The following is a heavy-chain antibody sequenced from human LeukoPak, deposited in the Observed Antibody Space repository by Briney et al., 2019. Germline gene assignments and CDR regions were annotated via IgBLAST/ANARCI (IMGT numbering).Heavy chain of an antibody. J-gene: IGHJ4*02. CDR3: ARLQLWQIDY. CDR2: IYGGGST. D-gene: IGHD5-18*01. Sequence: GGSLRLSCAASGFTFSSYSMNWVRQAPGKGLEWVSVIYGGGSTYYAASVKGRFTISRHSSKNTLYLQMNSLRAEDTAVYYCARLQLWQIDYWGQGTLVTVSS. V-gene: IGHV3-53*04. CDR1: GFTFSSYS.